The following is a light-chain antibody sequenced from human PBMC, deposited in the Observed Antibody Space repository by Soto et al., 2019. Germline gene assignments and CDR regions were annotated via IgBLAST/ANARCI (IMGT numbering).Light chain of an antibody. CDR2: DDR. CDR3: QVWDSSSDHVV. Sequence: SYELTQPPSVSVAPGQTARITCGGNNIGSKSVHRYQQKPGQAPVLVVYDDRDRPSGIPGRFSGSNSGNTASLTIRRVEAGDEADYYCQVWDSSSDHVVFGGGTKLTVL. J-gene: IGLJ2*01. CDR1: NIGSKS. V-gene: IGLV3-21*02.